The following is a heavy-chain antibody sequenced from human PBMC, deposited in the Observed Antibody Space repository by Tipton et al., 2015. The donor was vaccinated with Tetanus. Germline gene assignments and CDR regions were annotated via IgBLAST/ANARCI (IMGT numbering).Heavy chain of an antibody. V-gene: IGHV3-30*03. CDR1: GFTLSNYG. CDR3: AREDGGPTLDYFDS. D-gene: IGHD3-16*01. CDR2: ISYDGNYK. Sequence: SLRLSCAASGFTLSNYGMHWVRQAPGKGLEWVAVISYDGNYKYYADSVKGRFTLSRDNSQNTLYLQMNSLKVEDTAVYYCAREDGGPTLDYFDSWGQGALVIVSS. J-gene: IGHJ4*02.